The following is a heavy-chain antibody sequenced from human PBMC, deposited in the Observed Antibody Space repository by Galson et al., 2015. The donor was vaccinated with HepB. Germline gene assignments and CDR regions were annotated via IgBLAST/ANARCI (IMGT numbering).Heavy chain of an antibody. CDR3: ARDRGSSTSCHDPYYYYYMDV. V-gene: IGHV3-66*03. CDR1: GFTVSSNY. Sequence: SLRLSCAASGFTVSSNYMSWVRQAPGKGLEWVSVIYSCGSTYYADSVKGRFTISRDNSKNTLYLQMNSLRAEDTAVYYCARDRGSSTSCHDPYYYYYMDVWGKGTTVTVSS. J-gene: IGHJ6*03. D-gene: IGHD2-2*01. CDR2: IYSCGST.